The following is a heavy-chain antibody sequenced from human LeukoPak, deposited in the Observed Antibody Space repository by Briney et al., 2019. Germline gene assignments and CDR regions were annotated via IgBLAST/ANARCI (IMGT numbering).Heavy chain of an antibody. V-gene: IGHV3-30*04. D-gene: IGHD3-10*01. J-gene: IGHJ4*02. CDR2: ISYDGSKK. CDR1: GFTFSSYA. Sequence: PGGSLRLSCAASGFTFSSYAMHWVRQAPGKGLEWVAVISYDGSKKYYADSVKGRFTISRDNSKNTLYLQMNSLRAEDTAVYYCARSSSGTHPDYWGQGTLVTVSS. CDR3: ARSSSGTHPDY.